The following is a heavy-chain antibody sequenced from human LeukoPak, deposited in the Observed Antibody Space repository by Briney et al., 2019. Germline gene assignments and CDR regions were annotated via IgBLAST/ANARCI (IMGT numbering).Heavy chain of an antibody. CDR2: MNPNSGNT. V-gene: IGHV1-8*01. D-gene: IGHD2-2*01. CDR1: GYTFTSYD. CDR3: ARGLESCSSTSCYLTPRWSYYMDV. Sequence: EASVKVSSKASGYTFTSYDINWVRQATGQGLEWMGWMNPNSGNTGYAQKFQDRVTMTRNTSISTAYMELSSLRSEDTAVNYCARGLESCSSTSCYLTPRWSYYMDVWGKGTTVTVSS. J-gene: IGHJ6*03.